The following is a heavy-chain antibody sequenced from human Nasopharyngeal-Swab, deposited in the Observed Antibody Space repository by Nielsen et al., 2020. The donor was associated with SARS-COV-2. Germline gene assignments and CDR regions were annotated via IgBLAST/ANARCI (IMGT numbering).Heavy chain of an antibody. D-gene: IGHD5-12*01. V-gene: IGHV3-23*01. CDR1: GFTFRSYA. CDR3: AKDRDSGDDSDDYYHYYGMDV. Sequence: GESLKISCAASGFTFRSYAISWVRQAPGKELEWVSVISGSDHTTYYADSVKGRFTISRDNSKNTVNLQMNSLRVEDTAIYYCAKDRDSGDDSDDYYHYYGMDVWGQGTTVTVSS. CDR2: ISGSDHTT. J-gene: IGHJ6*02.